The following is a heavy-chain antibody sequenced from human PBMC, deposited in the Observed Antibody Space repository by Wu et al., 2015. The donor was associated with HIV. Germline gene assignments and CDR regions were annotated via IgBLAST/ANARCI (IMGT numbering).Heavy chain of an antibody. CDR2: MNPNSGNT. D-gene: IGHD5-12*01. CDR3: ARNTDSVATSLYSLGV. V-gene: IGHV1-8*01. CDR1: GYTFTSYD. J-gene: IGHJ6*02. Sequence: QVQLLQSGAEVKKPGASVIISCKASGYTFTSYDINWVRQATGQGLEWMGWMNPNSGNTGYAQKFQGRVTMTRNTSISTAYMELSSLKSEDTAVYYCARNTDSVATSLYSLGVWGQGTVVTVSS.